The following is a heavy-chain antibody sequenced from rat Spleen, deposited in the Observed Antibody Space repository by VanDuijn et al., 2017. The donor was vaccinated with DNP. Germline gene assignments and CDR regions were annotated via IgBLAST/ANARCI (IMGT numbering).Heavy chain of an antibody. CDR2: INKDSSII. J-gene: IGHJ3*01. V-gene: IGHV4-2*01. Sequence: EVKLVESGGGLVQPGRSLKLSCAVSGLNFNDYWMGWVRQAPGKGLEWIGEINKDSSIINYTPSLKDKFTMSRDNAQSTLYLQMSKLGSEDTAIYYCTTRGDGYDNWFAYWGQGTLVTVSS. CDR3: TTRGDGYDNWFAY. CDR1: GLNFNDYW. D-gene: IGHD1-4*01.